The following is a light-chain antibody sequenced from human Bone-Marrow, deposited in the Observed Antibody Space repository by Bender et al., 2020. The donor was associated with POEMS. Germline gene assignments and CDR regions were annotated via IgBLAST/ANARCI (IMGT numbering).Light chain of an antibody. Sequence: QSALTQPASVSGSPGQSITISCTGTSSDVGAYNYVSWYQQHPGKAPKLLIHEVSNRPSGVSNRFSGSKSGNTASLTISGLQAEDEADYYCSSYTSTSSLVVLGGGTKLTVL. CDR1: SSDVGAYNY. J-gene: IGLJ2*01. CDR2: EVS. CDR3: SSYTSTSSLVV. V-gene: IGLV2-14*03.